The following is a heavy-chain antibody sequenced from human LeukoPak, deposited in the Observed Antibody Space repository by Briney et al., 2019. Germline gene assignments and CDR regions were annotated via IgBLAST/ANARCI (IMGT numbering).Heavy chain of an antibody. Sequence: GGSLRLSCAASGFTFSNAWVSWVRQAPGKGLEWVGRIKSKTDGGTTDYAAPVKGRFTISRDDSKNTLYLQMNSLKTEDTAVYYCTTYSIVGASTFDYWGQGTLVTVSS. D-gene: IGHD1-26*01. CDR2: IKSKTDGGTT. V-gene: IGHV3-15*01. J-gene: IGHJ4*02. CDR3: TTYSIVGASTFDY. CDR1: GFTFSNAW.